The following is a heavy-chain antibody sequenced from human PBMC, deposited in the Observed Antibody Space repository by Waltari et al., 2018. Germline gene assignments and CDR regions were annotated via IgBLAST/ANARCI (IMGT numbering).Heavy chain of an antibody. CDR3: ARGLDNAKTGY. V-gene: IGHV4-34*01. D-gene: IGHD1-20*01. Sequence: QVQLQQWGAGLLQSSETLSLTCAVYGGSFRGYYGSWTRQPPGKELEWIGEIHPRGSTDYKSSLQSRVTIMLDTSKNHLSLKLTSVTAADTAVYYCARGLDNAKTGYWGQGTLVTVSS. CDR2: IHPRGST. CDR1: GGSFRGYY. J-gene: IGHJ4*02.